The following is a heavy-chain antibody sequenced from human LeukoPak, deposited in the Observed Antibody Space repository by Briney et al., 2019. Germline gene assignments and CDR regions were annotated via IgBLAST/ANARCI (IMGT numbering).Heavy chain of an antibody. CDR2: LNPSGGSS. V-gene: IGHV1-46*01. Sequence: GASVKVSCKASGYTVTSYYMHWVRQAPGQGLEWMGILNPSGGSSSYAQKFQGRVTMTRGTSMSTAYMELSSLKSEDTAVYYCTRGPPNWGYDYWGQGTLVTVSS. D-gene: IGHD7-27*01. J-gene: IGHJ4*02. CDR3: TRGPPNWGYDY. CDR1: GYTVTSYY.